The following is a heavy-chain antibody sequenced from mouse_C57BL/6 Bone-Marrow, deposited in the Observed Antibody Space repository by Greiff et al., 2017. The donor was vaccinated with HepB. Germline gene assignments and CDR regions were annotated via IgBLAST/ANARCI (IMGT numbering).Heavy chain of an antibody. J-gene: IGHJ4*01. CDR1: GFTFTDYY. Sequence: EVKLMESGGGLVQPGGSLSLSCAASGFTFTDYYMSWVRQPPGKALEWLGFIRNKANGYTTEYSASVKGRFTISRDNSQSILYLQMNALRAEDSATYYCARYYYYGGTGYYAMDYWGQGTSVTVSS. V-gene: IGHV7-3*01. CDR3: ARYYYYGGTGYYAMDY. CDR2: IRNKANGYTT. D-gene: IGHD1-1*01.